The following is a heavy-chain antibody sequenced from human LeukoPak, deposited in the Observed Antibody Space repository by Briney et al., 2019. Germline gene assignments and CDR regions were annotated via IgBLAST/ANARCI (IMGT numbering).Heavy chain of an antibody. Sequence: GESLKISCKGSGYSFTSYWIGWVRQMPGKGLEWMGIFYPGDSDTRYSPSFQGQVTISADKSISTAYLQWSSLKASDTAMYYCARQRCSSTSCYSKPYYYYGMDVWGQGTTVTVSS. CDR2: FYPGDSDT. J-gene: IGHJ6*02. V-gene: IGHV5-51*01. CDR1: GYSFTSYW. D-gene: IGHD2-2*01. CDR3: ARQRCSSTSCYSKPYYYYGMDV.